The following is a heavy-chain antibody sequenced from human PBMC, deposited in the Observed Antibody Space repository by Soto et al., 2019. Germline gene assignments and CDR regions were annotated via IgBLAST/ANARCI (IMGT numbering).Heavy chain of an antibody. CDR1: GGSFDGYY. V-gene: IGHV4-34*01. CDR3: ARGVDSWSGYLF. D-gene: IGHD3-3*01. Sequence: QVHLQQWGAGLLKPSETLSLTCALYGGSFDGYYWCWVRQSPGKGLEWIGEIHHSGRTKYNPSLKSRVSLSVDTSTKHFSLRLTSVTAADRGVYYCARGVDSWSGYLFWGQGTPVTVSS. CDR2: IHHSGRT. J-gene: IGHJ4*02.